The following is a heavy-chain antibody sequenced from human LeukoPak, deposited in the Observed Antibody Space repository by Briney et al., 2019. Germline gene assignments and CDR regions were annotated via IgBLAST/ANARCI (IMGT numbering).Heavy chain of an antibody. D-gene: IGHD6-13*01. CDR2: IIPIFGTA. Sequence: GASVKVSRQASGDTFSRYAIGWVRQAPGQGLEWLGGIIPIFGTANYAQKFQGRVTITADESTSTAYMELSSLRSEDTAVYYCARSGYSSSQNWFDPWGQGTLVTVSS. J-gene: IGHJ5*02. V-gene: IGHV1-69*13. CDR1: GDTFSRYA. CDR3: ARSGYSSSQNWFDP.